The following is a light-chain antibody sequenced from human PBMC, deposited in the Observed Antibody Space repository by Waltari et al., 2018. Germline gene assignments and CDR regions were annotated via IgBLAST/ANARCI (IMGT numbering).Light chain of an antibody. CDR1: QGINRA. Sequence: AIQLTQSPSSLSASVGDRVPITCRASQGINRALAWYQQKPGKAPKLLIYDASSLESGVPSRFSGSGYGTDFTLTISSLQPEDFATYYCQQFKSFLITFGQGTRLEIK. J-gene: IGKJ5*01. V-gene: IGKV1-13*02. CDR3: QQFKSFLIT. CDR2: DAS.